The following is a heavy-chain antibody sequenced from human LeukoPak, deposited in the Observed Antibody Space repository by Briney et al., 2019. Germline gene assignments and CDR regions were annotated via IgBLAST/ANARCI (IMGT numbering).Heavy chain of an antibody. CDR1: GGSISSYY. CDR2: IHNSGST. J-gene: IGHJ4*02. D-gene: IGHD3-9*01. Sequence: PSETLSLTCTVSGGSISSYYWSWIRQPPGRGLEWIGYIHNSGSTSYDPSLKCRVTISVDTSKNQFSLKLSSVTAADTAVYYCARSLMYYNILTGYSPQNFDYWGQGTLVTVSS. CDR3: ARSLMYYNILTGYSPQNFDY. V-gene: IGHV4-59*01.